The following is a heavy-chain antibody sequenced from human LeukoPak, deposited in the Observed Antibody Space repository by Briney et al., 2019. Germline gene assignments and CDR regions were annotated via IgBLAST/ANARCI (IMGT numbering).Heavy chain of an antibody. J-gene: IGHJ5*02. D-gene: IGHD3-3*01. Sequence: ASVKVSCKASGYTFTSYDINWVRQATGQGLEWMGWMNPNSGNTGYAQKFQGRVTMTRNTSISTAYMELSSLRSEDTAVYYCARAVTIFGVVRLDNWFDPWGQGTLVTVSS. CDR3: ARAVTIFGVVRLDNWFDP. CDR1: GYTFTSYD. CDR2: MNPNSGNT. V-gene: IGHV1-8*01.